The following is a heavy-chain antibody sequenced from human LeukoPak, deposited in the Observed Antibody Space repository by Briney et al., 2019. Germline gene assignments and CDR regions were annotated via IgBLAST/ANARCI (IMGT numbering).Heavy chain of an antibody. CDR2: ISAYNGNT. Sequence: ASVKVSCKASGYSFNSYGISWVRQAPGQGLEWMGWISAYNGNTNYAQKLQGRVTMTTDTSTSTAYMELRSLRSDDTAVYYCARDGRLRYFDWLLYHGMDIWGQGTTVTVSS. CDR3: ARDGRLRYFDWLLYHGMDI. CDR1: GYSFNSYG. D-gene: IGHD3-9*01. J-gene: IGHJ6*02. V-gene: IGHV1-18*01.